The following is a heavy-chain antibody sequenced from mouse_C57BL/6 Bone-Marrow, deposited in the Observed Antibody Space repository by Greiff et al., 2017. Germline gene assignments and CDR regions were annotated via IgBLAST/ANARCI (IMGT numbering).Heavy chain of an antibody. Sequence: DVKLQESGGGLVKPGGSLKLSCAASGFTFSSYTMSWVRQTPEKRLEWVATISGGGGNTYYPDSVKGRFTISRDNAKNTLYLQMRSLRSEDTALYYFARNLITTVVPFAYCGQGTLVTVSA. V-gene: IGHV5-9*01. J-gene: IGHJ3*01. D-gene: IGHD1-1*01. CDR3: ARNLITTVVPFAY. CDR2: ISGGGGNT. CDR1: GFTFSSYT.